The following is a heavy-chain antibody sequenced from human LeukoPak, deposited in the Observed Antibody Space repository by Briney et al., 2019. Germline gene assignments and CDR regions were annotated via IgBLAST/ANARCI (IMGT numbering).Heavy chain of an antibody. V-gene: IGHV1-24*01. Sequence: ASVKVSCKVSGYTLTELSMHWVRQAPGKGLEWMGGFDPEDGETIYAQKFQGRVTMTEDTSTDTAYMELSSLRSEDTAVYYCATESLGPGYCSSTSCYKRGAFDIWGQGTMVTVSS. J-gene: IGHJ3*02. CDR2: FDPEDGET. D-gene: IGHD2-2*02. CDR3: ATESLGPGYCSSTSCYKRGAFDI. CDR1: GYTLTELS.